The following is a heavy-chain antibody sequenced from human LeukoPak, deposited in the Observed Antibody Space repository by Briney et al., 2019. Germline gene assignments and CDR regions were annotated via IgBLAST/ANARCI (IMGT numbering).Heavy chain of an antibody. V-gene: IGHV1-69*13. CDR2: IIPMYGTGG. Sequence: ASVKVSCKASGGTFRNYAISWMRQAPGQGLEWMGGIIPMYGTGGNYAQKFQDRVTITADESTNTVYMDLSSLRSEDTAVYYCARGVVDLEFPSPQSHWGQGTLVTVSS. D-gene: IGHD2-2*01. CDR1: GGTFRNYA. J-gene: IGHJ4*02. CDR3: ARGVVDLEFPSPQSH.